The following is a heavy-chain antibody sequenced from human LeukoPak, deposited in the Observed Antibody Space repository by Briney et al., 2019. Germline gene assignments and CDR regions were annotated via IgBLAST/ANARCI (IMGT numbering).Heavy chain of an antibody. J-gene: IGHJ4*02. CDR1: GFTFSSYS. V-gene: IGHV3-21*01. D-gene: IGHD6-13*01. CDR2: ISSSSSYI. CDR3: ARGRAAAGTWS. Sequence: GGSLRLSCAASGFTFSSYSMNWVRQAPGKGLEWVSSISSSSSYIYYADSVKGRFTISRDNAKNSLYLQVNSLRAEDTAVYYCARGRAAAGTWSWGQGTLVTVSS.